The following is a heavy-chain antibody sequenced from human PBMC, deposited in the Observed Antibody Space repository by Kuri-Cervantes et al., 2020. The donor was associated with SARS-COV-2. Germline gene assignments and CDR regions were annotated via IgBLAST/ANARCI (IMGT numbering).Heavy chain of an antibody. Sequence: ASVKVSCKASGYTFTSYGISWVRQAPGQGLEWMGWISAYNGNTNYAQKLQGRVTMTTDTSTSTAYMELRSLRSDDTAVYYCAREGHDYSNLRTPYYYYYYMDVWGKGTTVTVSS. D-gene: IGHD4-11*01. CDR2: ISAYNGNT. J-gene: IGHJ6*03. CDR3: AREGHDYSNLRTPYYYYYYMDV. CDR1: GYTFTSYG. V-gene: IGHV1-18*01.